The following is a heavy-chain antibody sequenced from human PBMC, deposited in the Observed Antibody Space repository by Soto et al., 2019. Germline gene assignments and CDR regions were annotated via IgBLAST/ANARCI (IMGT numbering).Heavy chain of an antibody. V-gene: IGHV1-24*01. CDR3: ARDLSYYDSSGYRNWFDP. J-gene: IGHJ5*02. D-gene: IGHD3-22*01. CDR1: GYTLTELS. CDR2: FDPEDGET. Sequence: ASVKVSCKVSGYTLTELSMHWVRQAPGKGLEWMGGFDPEDGETIYAQKFQGRVTMTADTSTNTAYMELSRLRSDDTAVYYCARDLSYYDSSGYRNWFDPWGQGTQVTVSS.